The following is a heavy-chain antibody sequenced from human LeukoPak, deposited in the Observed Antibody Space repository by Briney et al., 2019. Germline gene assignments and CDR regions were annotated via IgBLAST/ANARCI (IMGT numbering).Heavy chain of an antibody. D-gene: IGHD6-19*01. CDR3: AREGPEAVAGSIDY. Sequence: ASVKVSCKASGYTFTGYYMHWVRQAPGQGLEWMGWINPNSGGTNYAQKFQGRVTMTRDTSISTAYMELSRLRSDDTAVYYCAREGPEAVAGSIDYWGQGTLVTVSS. CDR1: GYTFTGYY. J-gene: IGHJ4*02. CDR2: INPNSGGT. V-gene: IGHV1-2*02.